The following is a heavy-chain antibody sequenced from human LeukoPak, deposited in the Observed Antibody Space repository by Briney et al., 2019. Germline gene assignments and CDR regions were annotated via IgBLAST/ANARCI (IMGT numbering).Heavy chain of an antibody. D-gene: IGHD1-14*01. CDR1: GFTFSSYA. CDR3: VRGKKPGWDMSYFDY. CDR2: ISTSSGYI. J-gene: IGHJ4*02. V-gene: IGHV3-21*06. Sequence: SGGSLRLSCAASGFTFSSYAMSWVRQPPGKGLEWVSSISTSSGYIFYADSLKGRVTISRDNAKNSLYLQMNSLRAEDTAVYYCVRGKKPGWDMSYFDYWGQGILVTVSS.